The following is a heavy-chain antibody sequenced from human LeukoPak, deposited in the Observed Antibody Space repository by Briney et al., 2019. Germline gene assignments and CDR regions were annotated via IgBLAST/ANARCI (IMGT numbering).Heavy chain of an antibody. D-gene: IGHD2-2*01. CDR3: ARPAARRYFDY. CDR2: INHSGST. J-gene: IGHJ4*02. Sequence: SETLSLTCAVYGGSFSGYYWSWIRQPPGKGLEWIGEINHSGSTNYNPSLKSRVTISVDTSKNQFSLKLSSVTAADTAVYYCARPAARRYFDYWGQGTQVTVSS. V-gene: IGHV4-34*01. CDR1: GGSFSGYY.